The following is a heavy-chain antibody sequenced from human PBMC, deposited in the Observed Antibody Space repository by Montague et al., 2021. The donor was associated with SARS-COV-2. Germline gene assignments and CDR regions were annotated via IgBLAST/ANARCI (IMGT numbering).Heavy chain of an antibody. CDR2: IYYSGST. Sequence: SETLSLTCTVPGGSISSSSHYWGWIRQPPGKGLEWIGSIYYSGSTYYNPSLKSRVTISVDTSKNQFSLKLSSVTAADTAVYYCVEIVGAADYWGQGTLVTVSA. D-gene: IGHD1-26*01. V-gene: IGHV4-39*01. CDR1: GGSISSSSHY. J-gene: IGHJ4*02. CDR3: VEIVGAADY.